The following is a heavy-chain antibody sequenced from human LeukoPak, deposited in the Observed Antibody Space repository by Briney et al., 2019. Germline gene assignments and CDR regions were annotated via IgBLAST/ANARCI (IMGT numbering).Heavy chain of an antibody. Sequence: QPGGSLRLSCAASGFTFSNYAMSWVRQAPGKGLEWVSGTSGSGGTTYYADSVKGRFTISRDNSKNTLYLQMNSLRAEDTAVYYCAKLKILQWLTHTYYFDYWGQGTLVTVSS. CDR3: AKLKILQWLTHTYYFDY. CDR2: TSGSGGTT. CDR1: GFTFSNYA. D-gene: IGHD6-19*01. V-gene: IGHV3-23*01. J-gene: IGHJ4*02.